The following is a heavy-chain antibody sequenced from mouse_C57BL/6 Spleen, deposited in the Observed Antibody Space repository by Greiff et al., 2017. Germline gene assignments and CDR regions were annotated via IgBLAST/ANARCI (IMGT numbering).Heavy chain of an antibody. CDR2: INPSNGGT. CDR1: GYTFTSYW. V-gene: IGHV1-53*01. J-gene: IGHJ4*01. Sequence: QVQLQQPGTELVKPGASVKLSCKASGYTFTSYWMHWVKQRPGQGLEWIGNINPSNGGTNYNEKFKSKATLTVDKSSSTAYMQLSSLTSEDSAVYYSARPVYYYGSSYAMDYWGQGTSVTVSS. CDR3: ARPVYYYGSSYAMDY. D-gene: IGHD1-1*01.